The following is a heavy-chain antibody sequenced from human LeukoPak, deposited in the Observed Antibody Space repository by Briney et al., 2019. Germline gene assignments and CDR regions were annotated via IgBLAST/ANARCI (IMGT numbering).Heavy chain of an antibody. J-gene: IGHJ4*02. D-gene: IGHD6-13*01. Sequence: SDTLSLSCTLSVGSISIHYWNWNQQPPGKGLECIGFIYYSGTTPYNPSLKSRVTISVDTSKNHFTLKLSSVTDAAPPFISCARQGGYSSSPDFWGRGNLVSVSS. CDR1: VGSISIHY. CDR3: ARQGGYSSSPDF. V-gene: IGHV4-59*08. CDR2: IYYSGTT.